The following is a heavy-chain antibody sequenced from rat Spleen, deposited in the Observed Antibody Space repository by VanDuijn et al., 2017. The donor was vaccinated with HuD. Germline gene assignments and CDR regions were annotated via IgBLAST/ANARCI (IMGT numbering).Heavy chain of an antibody. J-gene: IGHJ2*01. CDR3: AREAGIPFHYFDY. Sequence: EVQLVESGGGLVQPGRSMKLSCVASGFTFSSYWMYWVRQAPTKGLDWVASISYDGDSTSYRDSVKGRFTISRDNAKSTLYLQMDSLRSEDTATYYCAREAGIPFHYFDYWGQGVMVTVSS. CDR2: ISYDGDST. D-gene: IGHD1-4*01. CDR1: GFTFSSYW. V-gene: IGHV5-46*01.